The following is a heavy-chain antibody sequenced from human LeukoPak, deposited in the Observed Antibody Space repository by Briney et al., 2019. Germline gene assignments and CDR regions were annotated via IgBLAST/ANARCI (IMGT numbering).Heavy chain of an antibody. D-gene: IGHD3-10*01. CDR1: GYTFTSYG. V-gene: IGHV1-18*01. J-gene: IGHJ4*02. Sequence: ASVKVSCKASGYTFTSYGISWVRQAPGQGLEWMGWISAYNGNTNYAQKLQGRVTMTTDTSTSTAYMELSSLRSEDTAVYYCARDDGEVTMVRGGGQYYFDYWGQGTLVTVSS. CDR3: ARDDGEVTMVRGGGQYYFDY. CDR2: ISAYNGNT.